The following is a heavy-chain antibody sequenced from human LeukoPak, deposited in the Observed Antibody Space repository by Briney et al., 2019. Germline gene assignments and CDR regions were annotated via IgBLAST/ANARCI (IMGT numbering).Heavy chain of an antibody. V-gene: IGHV4-34*01. J-gene: IGHJ6*03. CDR3: ARFGSYYYYYYMDV. CDR2: INHSGST. CDR1: GGSFSGYY. Sequence: SETLSLTCAVYGGSFSGYYWSWIRQPPGKGLEWIGEINHSGSTNYNPSLKSRLTISVDTSKNQFSLKLSSVTAADTAVYYCARFGSYYYYYYMDVWGKGTTVTVSS. D-gene: IGHD3-3*01.